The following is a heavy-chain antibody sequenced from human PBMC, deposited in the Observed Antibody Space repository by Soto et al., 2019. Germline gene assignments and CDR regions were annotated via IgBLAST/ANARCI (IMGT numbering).Heavy chain of an antibody. CDR3: ARDRFNSIAAAAEGRLFWFDP. CDR2: INHSGST. Sequence: QVQLQQWGAGLLKPSETLSLTCAVYGGSFSGYYWSWIRQPPGKGLEWIGEINHSGSTNYNPSLKXXVTISVDASKXXFXLXXSPVTAADTAVYYCARDRFNSIAAAAEGRLFWFDPWGQGTLVTVSS. J-gene: IGHJ5*02. V-gene: IGHV4-34*01. D-gene: IGHD6-13*01. CDR1: GGSFSGYY.